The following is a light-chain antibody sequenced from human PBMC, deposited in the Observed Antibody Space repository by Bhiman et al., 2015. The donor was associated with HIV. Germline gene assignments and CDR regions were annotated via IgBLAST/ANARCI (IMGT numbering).Light chain of an antibody. CDR3: SSYTISNTYV. J-gene: IGLJ1*01. Sequence: QSALTQPASVSGSPGQSITISCTGTTSDVGGYNYVSWYQQHPGKGPKLMIYDVSNRPSGVSNRFSGSKSGNTASLTISGLQAEDEADYYCSSYTISNTYVFGTGTKVTVL. CDR2: DVS. CDR1: TSDVGGYNY. V-gene: IGLV2-14*03.